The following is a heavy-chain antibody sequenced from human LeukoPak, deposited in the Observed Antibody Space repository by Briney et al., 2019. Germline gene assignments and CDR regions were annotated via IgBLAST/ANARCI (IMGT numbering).Heavy chain of an antibody. CDR2: ISWNSGSI. CDR3: AKDRNSWELTPTGPFDY. CDR1: GFTFDDYA. D-gene: IGHD1-26*01. V-gene: IGHV3-9*03. Sequence: GGSLRLSCAASGFTFDDYAMHWVRQAPGKGLEWVSGISWNSGSIGYADSVKGRFTISRDNAKNSLYLQMNSLRAEDMALYYCAKDRNSWELTPTGPFDYWGQGTLVTVSS. J-gene: IGHJ4*02.